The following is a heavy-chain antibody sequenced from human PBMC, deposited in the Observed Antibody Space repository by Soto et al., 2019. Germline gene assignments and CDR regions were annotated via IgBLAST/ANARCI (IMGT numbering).Heavy chain of an antibody. Sequence: LRLSCAASGFTFSDNYMSWIRQAPGKGLEWVSYISSSGSIIYYADSVKGRFTISRDNAKNSLYLQMNSLRAEDTAVYYCARDLGYYESDGYFDYWGQGALVTVSS. CDR3: ARDLGYYESDGYFDY. V-gene: IGHV3-11*01. D-gene: IGHD3-22*01. CDR2: ISSSGSII. CDR1: GFTFSDNY. J-gene: IGHJ4*02.